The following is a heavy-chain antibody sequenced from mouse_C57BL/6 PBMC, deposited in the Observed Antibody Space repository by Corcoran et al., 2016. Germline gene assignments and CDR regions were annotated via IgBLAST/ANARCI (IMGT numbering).Heavy chain of an antibody. CDR2: INTYSGVP. CDR1: GYTFTTYG. D-gene: IGHD3-2*02. V-gene: IGHV9-3*01. Sequence: QIQLVQSGPELKKPGETVKISCKASGYTFTTYGMSWVKQAPGKGLKWMGWINTYSGVPTYADDFKGRFAFSLETSARTAYLQINNLKNEDTATYFCAKEDSSGYSYWGQGTTLTVSS. J-gene: IGHJ2*01. CDR3: AKEDSSGYSY.